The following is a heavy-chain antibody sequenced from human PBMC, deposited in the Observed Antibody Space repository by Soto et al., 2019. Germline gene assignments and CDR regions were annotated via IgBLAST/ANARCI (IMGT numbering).Heavy chain of an antibody. Sequence: PGESLKISCKGSGYSFTSYWIGWVLQMPGKGLEWMGIIYPGDSDTRYSPSFQGQVTISADKSISTAYLQWSSLKASDTAMYYCARHMTRSSWYSDIWGQGTMVTVSS. CDR1: GYSFTSYW. CDR2: IYPGDSDT. D-gene: IGHD6-13*01. V-gene: IGHV5-51*01. CDR3: ARHMTRSSWYSDI. J-gene: IGHJ3*02.